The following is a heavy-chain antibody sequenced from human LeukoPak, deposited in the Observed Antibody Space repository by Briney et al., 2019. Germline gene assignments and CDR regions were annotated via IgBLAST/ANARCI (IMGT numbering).Heavy chain of an antibody. CDR3: ARGNVLLWFGELLGPRGWFDP. CDR1: GYTFTSYD. J-gene: IGHJ5*02. V-gene: IGHV1-8*03. CDR2: MNPNSGNT. Sequence: ASVKVSCKASGYTFTSYDINWVRQATGQGLEWMGWMNPNSGNTGYAQKFQGRVTITRNTSISTAYMELSSLRSEDTAVYYCARGNVLLWFGELLGPRGWFDPWGQGTLVTVSS. D-gene: IGHD3-10*01.